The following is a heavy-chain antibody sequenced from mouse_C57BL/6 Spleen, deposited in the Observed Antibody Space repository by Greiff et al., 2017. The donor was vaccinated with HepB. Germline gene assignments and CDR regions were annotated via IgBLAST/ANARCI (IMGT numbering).Heavy chain of an antibody. CDR3: ARPPYGSSRYYAMDC. D-gene: IGHD1-1*01. CDR1: GYAFSSSW. CDR2: ISPGDGDT. Sequence: QVQLQQSGPELVKPGASVKISCKASGYAFSSSWMNWVKQRPGKGLEWIGRISPGDGDTNYNGKVKGKATLTADKSSSTAYMQLSSLTSEDSAVYFCARPPYGSSRYYAMDCWGQGTSVTVSS. J-gene: IGHJ4*01. V-gene: IGHV1-82*01.